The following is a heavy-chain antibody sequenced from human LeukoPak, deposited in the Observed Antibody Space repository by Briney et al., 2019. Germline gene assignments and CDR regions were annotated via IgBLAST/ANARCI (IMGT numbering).Heavy chain of an antibody. D-gene: IGHD6-19*01. Sequence: GGSLRLSCVASGFTFSTYGMNWVRQAPGKGLEWVAAISGSGDTPYYADSVKGRFTISRGNSRNTLYLQMNSLRAEDTAVYYCAKGGGWLYYFDYWGQGTLVTVSS. J-gene: IGHJ4*02. CDR3: AKGGGWLYYFDY. V-gene: IGHV3-23*01. CDR1: GFTFSTYG. CDR2: ISGSGDTP.